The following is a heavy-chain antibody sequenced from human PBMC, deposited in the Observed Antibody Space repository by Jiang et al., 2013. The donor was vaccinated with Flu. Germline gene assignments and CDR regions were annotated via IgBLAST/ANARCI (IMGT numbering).Heavy chain of an antibody. CDR3: ARGYPYDLDGNYGGFDY. V-gene: IGHV4-59*02. CDR2: LCSWGSKSDP. Sequence: SGPGLVKPSETLSLTWQYLWRLRRPLLLELDSAVRREGTGVDCFCLCSWGSKSDPKYNPSLKGRVTMSTDASRDQLSLKLTSVTAADTALYFCARGYPYDLDGNYGGFDYWGQGIRVTVAS. D-gene: IGHD4-23*01. CDR1: RLRRPLL. J-gene: IGHJ4*02.